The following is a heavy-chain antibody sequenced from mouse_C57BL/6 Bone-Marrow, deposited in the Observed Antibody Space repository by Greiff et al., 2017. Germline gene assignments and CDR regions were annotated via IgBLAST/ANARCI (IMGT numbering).Heavy chain of an antibody. CDR2: INPYNGGT. CDR1: GYTFTDYY. Sequence: EVQLQQSGPVLVKPGASVKMSCKASGYTFTDYYMNWVKQSHGKSLEWIGVINPYNGGTSYNQKFKGKATLTVDKSSSTVYMELNSVTSEDSAVXYCARDDPFAYWGQGTMVTVSA. CDR3: ARDDPFAY. V-gene: IGHV1-19*01. J-gene: IGHJ3*01.